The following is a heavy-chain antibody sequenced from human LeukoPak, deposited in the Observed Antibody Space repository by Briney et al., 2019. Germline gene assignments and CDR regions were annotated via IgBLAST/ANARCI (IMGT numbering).Heavy chain of an antibody. CDR3: ARGLGYCSGGSCPRWFDP. J-gene: IGHJ5*02. D-gene: IGHD2-15*01. CDR2: IYTSGST. V-gene: IGHV4-61*02. CDR1: GGSISSGGYY. Sequence: PSETLSLTCTVSGGSISSGGYYWSWIRQPAGKGLEWIGRIYTSGSTNYNPSLKSRVTISVDTSKNQFSLKLSSVTAADTAVYYCARGLGYCSGGSCPRWFDPWGQGTLVTVSS.